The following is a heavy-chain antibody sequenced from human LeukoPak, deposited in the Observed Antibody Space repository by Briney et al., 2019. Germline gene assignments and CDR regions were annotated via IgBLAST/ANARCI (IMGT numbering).Heavy chain of an antibody. CDR1: GGXISTYY. Sequence: SGTLSLTCTVSGGXISTYYCSWIRQPAGKGLEWIGRMYTSGTTKYNPSLKSRVTMSVDTSNNQFSLKVSSVTAADTAVYYCARDQGSYYGVDVWGQGTTVTVSS. CDR3: ARDQGSYYGVDV. V-gene: IGHV4-4*07. J-gene: IGHJ6*02. CDR2: MYTSGTT.